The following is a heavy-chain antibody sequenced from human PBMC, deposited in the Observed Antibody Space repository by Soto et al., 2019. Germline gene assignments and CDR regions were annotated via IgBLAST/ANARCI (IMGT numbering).Heavy chain of an antibody. J-gene: IGHJ4*02. Sequence: GGSLRLSCAASGFTFSSYAMHWVRQAPGKGLEWVAVISYDGSNKYYADSVKGRFTISRDNSKNTLYLQMNSLRAEDTAVYYCARGSVYYGSGPFDYWGQGTLVTVS. V-gene: IGHV3-30-3*01. CDR2: ISYDGSNK. D-gene: IGHD3-10*01. CDR3: ARGSVYYGSGPFDY. CDR1: GFTFSSYA.